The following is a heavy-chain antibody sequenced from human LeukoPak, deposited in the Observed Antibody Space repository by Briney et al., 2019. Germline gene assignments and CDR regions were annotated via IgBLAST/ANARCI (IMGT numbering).Heavy chain of an antibody. Sequence: SETLSLTCTVSGGSISSSSYYWGWIRQPAGWGLEWIGSIYYSGSTYYNPSLKSRVTISVDTSKNQFSLKLSSVTAADTAVYYCARLVGLRYFDWLLYHYWGQGTLVTVSS. D-gene: IGHD3-9*01. J-gene: IGHJ4*02. CDR1: GGSISSSSYY. CDR2: IYYSGST. CDR3: ARLVGLRYFDWLLYHY. V-gene: IGHV4-39*01.